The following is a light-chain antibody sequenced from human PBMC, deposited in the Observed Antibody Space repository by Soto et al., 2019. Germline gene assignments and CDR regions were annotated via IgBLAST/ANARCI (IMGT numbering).Light chain of an antibody. J-gene: IGKJ5*01. V-gene: IGKV3-11*01. Sequence: EPVLTQSPATLSLSPGETATLSCRASQNVDIYLAWYQQKPGQAPRLLIYDASNRATGIPARFSGSGSGTDFTLTISSLEPEDFAVYYCQQRKYWPPLTFGHGTRLE. CDR2: DAS. CDR3: QQRKYWPPLT. CDR1: QNVDIY.